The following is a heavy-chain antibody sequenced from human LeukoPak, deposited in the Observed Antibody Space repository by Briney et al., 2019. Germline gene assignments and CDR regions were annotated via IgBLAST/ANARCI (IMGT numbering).Heavy chain of an antibody. V-gene: IGHV4-38-2*01. CDR2: IYHSGST. Sequence: SETLSLTCAVSGYSISSGYYWGWIRQPPGKGLEWIGIIYHSGSTYYNPSLKSRVTISVDTSKNQFSLKLSSVTAADTAVYYCARLGYDYLLYYYMDVWGKGTTVTVSS. J-gene: IGHJ6*03. CDR3: ARLGYDYLLYYYMDV. D-gene: IGHD4-11*01. CDR1: GYSISSGYY.